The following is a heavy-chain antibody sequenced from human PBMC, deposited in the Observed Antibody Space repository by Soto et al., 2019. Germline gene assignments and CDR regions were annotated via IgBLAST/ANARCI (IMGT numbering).Heavy chain of an antibody. V-gene: IGHV3-74*01. D-gene: IGHD6-19*01. CDR1: GFTFSSHW. CDR2: LNSDGTSE. Sequence: EVQLVESGGGLVQRGGSLRLSCAGSGFTFSSHWMHWGRQDPGKGLVWVSRLNSDGTSENYADSVKGRFTISRDNAKKPLFLKMNSLTAEDTARYYWARGPSGWDGFDYWGQGTLVTVSS. J-gene: IGHJ4*02. CDR3: ARGPSGWDGFDY.